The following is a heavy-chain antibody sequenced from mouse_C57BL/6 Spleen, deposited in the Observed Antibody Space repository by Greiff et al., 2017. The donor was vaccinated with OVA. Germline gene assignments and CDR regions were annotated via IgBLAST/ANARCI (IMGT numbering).Heavy chain of an antibody. V-gene: IGHV1-26*01. CDR3: ARVGYYSNYLHYFDY. CDR1: GYTFTDYY. CDR2: INPNNGGT. J-gene: IGHJ2*01. D-gene: IGHD2-5*01. Sequence: EVQLQQSGPELVKPGASVKISCKASGYTFTDYYMNWVKQSHGKSLEWIGDINPNNGGTSYNQKFKGKATLTVDKSSNTAYMELRSLTSEDSAVYYCARVGYYSNYLHYFDYWGQGTTLTVSS.